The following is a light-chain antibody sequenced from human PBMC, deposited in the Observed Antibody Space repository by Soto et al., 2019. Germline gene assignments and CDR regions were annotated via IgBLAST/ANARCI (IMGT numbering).Light chain of an antibody. CDR3: SSYAGSNTAAV. CDR2: EVS. CDR1: SSDVGGYNY. V-gene: IGLV2-8*01. J-gene: IGLJ7*01. Sequence: QSVLTQPPSASGSPGQSVTISCTGTSSDVGGYNYVSWYQQHPGKAPKLMIYEVSKRPSRVPDRFSGSKSGNTASLTVSGLQAEDEADYYCSSYAGSNTAAVFGGGTQLTVL.